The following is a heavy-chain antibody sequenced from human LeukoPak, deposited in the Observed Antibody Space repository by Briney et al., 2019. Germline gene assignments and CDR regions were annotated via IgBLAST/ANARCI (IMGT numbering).Heavy chain of an antibody. CDR3: ARASGDIVETATMGSY. CDR2: IKQDGSEK. V-gene: IGHV3-7*01. J-gene: IGHJ4*02. Sequence: GGSLRLSCVASGLTFSNYWMTWVRQAPGKGLEWVANIKQDGSEKYYVDSVRGRFTISRDNAKNSLYLQVISLRAEDTAVYYCARASGDIVETATMGSYWGQGTLVTVSS. D-gene: IGHD5-18*01. CDR1: GLTFSNYW.